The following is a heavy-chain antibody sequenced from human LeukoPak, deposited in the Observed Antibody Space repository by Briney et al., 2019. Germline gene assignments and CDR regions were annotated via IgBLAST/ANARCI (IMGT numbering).Heavy chain of an antibody. CDR1: GFTFDDYA. CDR2: ISWNSGSI. J-gene: IGHJ4*02. D-gene: IGHD6-19*01. CDR3: AKDAIAAGPVY. V-gene: IGHV3-9*01. Sequence: PGGSLRLSCAASGFTFDDYAMHWVRQAPGKGLEWVSGISWNSGSIGYADSVKGRFTISRDNAKNSLYLQMNSLKAEDTALNYCAKDAIAAGPVYWGQGTMVTVSP.